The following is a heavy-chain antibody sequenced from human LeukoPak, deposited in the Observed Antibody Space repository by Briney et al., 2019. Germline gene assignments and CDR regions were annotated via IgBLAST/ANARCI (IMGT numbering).Heavy chain of an antibody. J-gene: IGHJ6*03. Sequence: ASMKVSCKASGGTFSSYAISWVRQAPGQGLEWMGGIIPIFGTANYAQKFQGRVTITADKSTSTAYMELSSLRSEDTAVYYCARVPERHKDYYYMDVWGQGTLVTVSS. D-gene: IGHD1-14*01. CDR3: ARVPERHKDYYYMDV. CDR1: GGTFSSYA. V-gene: IGHV1-69*06. CDR2: IIPIFGTA.